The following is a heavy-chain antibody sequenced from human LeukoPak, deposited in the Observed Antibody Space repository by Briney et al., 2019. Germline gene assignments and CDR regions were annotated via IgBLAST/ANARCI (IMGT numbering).Heavy chain of an antibody. CDR2: ISYDGSNK. J-gene: IGHJ4*02. CDR1: GFTFSSYA. CDR3: ARGNSGSY. D-gene: IGHD1-26*01. V-gene: IGHV3-30-3*01. Sequence: GGSLRLSCAASGFTFSSYAMHWVRQAPGKGLEWVAVISYDGSNKYYADSVKGRFTISRDNSKNTLYLQMNSLRAEDTAVYYCARGNSGSYWGQGTLVTVSS.